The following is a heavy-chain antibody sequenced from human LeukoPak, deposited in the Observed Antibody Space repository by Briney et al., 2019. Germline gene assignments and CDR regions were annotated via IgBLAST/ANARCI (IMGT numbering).Heavy chain of an antibody. CDR2: VYDSGST. J-gene: IGHJ5*02. Sequence: PSETLSLTCTVSGGSISSYYWSWIRQPPGKGLEWIGYVYDSGSTNFNPSLESRATISLHTSKNQISLKVSSVTAADTAVYCCARDRRGYCSGRSCQNVWFAPWGQGTLVTVSS. V-gene: IGHV4-59*01. D-gene: IGHD2-15*01. CDR3: ARDRRGYCSGRSCQNVWFAP. CDR1: GGSISSYY.